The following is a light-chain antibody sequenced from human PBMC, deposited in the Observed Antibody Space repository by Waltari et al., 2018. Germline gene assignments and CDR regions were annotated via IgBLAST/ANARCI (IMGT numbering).Light chain of an antibody. CDR3: SSYTNSNIFVL. Sequence: QSALTQPASVSGSLGQSITIPCTGTSTDIGGYHFFSWYQQHPGKAPKLMIYDVSNRPSGVSNRFSASKSGNTASLTISGLQTEDEADYYCSSYTNSNIFVLFGGGTKVTVL. V-gene: IGLV2-14*03. CDR1: STDIGGYHF. CDR2: DVS. J-gene: IGLJ2*01.